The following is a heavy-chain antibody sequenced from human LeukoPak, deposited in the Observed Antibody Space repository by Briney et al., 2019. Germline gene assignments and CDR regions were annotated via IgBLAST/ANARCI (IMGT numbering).Heavy chain of an antibody. CDR3: ARKDYGDFYFDY. CDR1: GGSIRSSSYY. J-gene: IGHJ4*02. CDR2: IYYSGST. D-gene: IGHD4-17*01. Sequence: PSETLSLTCSVSGGSIRSSSYYWDWIRQPPGKGPEWIGSIYYSGSTYYNPSLKSRVTISVDTSKNQFPLKLSSVTAADTAVYYCARKDYGDFYFDYWGQGTLVIVSS. V-gene: IGHV4-39*01.